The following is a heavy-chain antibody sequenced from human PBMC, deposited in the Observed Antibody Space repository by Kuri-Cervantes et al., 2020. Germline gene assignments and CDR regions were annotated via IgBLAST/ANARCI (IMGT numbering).Heavy chain of an antibody. CDR3: ARDPAPGYYGSGTPGWFDP. CDR1: GGSISSSSYY. D-gene: IGHD3-10*01. V-gene: IGHV4-39*07. J-gene: IGHJ5*02. Sequence: GSLRLSCTVSGGSISSSSYYWGWIRQPPGKGLEWIGSIYYSGSTNYNPSLKSRVTISVDTSKNQFSLKLSSVTAADTAVYYCARDPAPGYYGSGTPGWFDPWGQGTLVTVSS. CDR2: IYYSGST.